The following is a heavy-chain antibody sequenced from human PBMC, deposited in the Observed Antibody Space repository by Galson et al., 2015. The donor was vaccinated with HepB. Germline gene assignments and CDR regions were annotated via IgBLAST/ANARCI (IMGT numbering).Heavy chain of an antibody. CDR2: INPNSGGP. Sequence: SVKVSCKASGYTFADYYIHWVRQAPGQGPEWMGRINPNSGGPNYAQRFQGRVTLTRDTSISTAYMELSRLTSDDTAVYYCAGLPQISGTIPFDLWGQGTLVTISS. CDR1: GYTFADYY. CDR3: AGLPQISGTIPFDL. D-gene: IGHD2-2*01. J-gene: IGHJ4*02. V-gene: IGHV1-2*06.